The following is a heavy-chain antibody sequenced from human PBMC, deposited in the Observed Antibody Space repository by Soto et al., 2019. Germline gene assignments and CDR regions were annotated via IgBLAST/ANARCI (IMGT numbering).Heavy chain of an antibody. Sequence: QVQLVESGRGVVQPGRSLRLSCAASGFTFSSYAMHWVRQAPGKGLEWVAVISYDGSNKYYADSVKGRFTISRDNSKNTLYLQMNSLRAEDTAVYYCARDRPITIFGVVNYGMDVWGQGTTVTVSS. D-gene: IGHD3-3*01. CDR1: GFTFSSYA. CDR2: ISYDGSNK. CDR3: ARDRPITIFGVVNYGMDV. V-gene: IGHV3-30-3*01. J-gene: IGHJ6*02.